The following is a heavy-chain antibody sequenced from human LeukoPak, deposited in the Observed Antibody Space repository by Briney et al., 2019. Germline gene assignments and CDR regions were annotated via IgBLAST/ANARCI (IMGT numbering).Heavy chain of an antibody. J-gene: IGHJ6*02. CDR1: VFTFSSSA. V-gene: IGHV3-23*01. D-gene: IGHD3-10*01. CDR3: AKCQSFGESLNYYDGIDV. Sequence: GGSLRLSRAASVFTFSSSAMSWVPEAPGRGLECGSGLSGSGGSTYYADSVKGRYTISRDNSENTLYLQMTSLRAEDRALYYCAKCQSFGESLNYYDGIDVWGQGTTVTVSS. CDR2: LSGSGGST.